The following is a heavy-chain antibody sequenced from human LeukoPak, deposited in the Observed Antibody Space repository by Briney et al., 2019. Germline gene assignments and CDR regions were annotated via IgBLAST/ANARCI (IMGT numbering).Heavy chain of an antibody. CDR1: GGSISSGGYY. D-gene: IGHD2-21*02. CDR2: IHYSGST. V-gene: IGHV4-31*03. J-gene: IGHJ5*02. Sequence: SETLSLTCTVSGGSISSGGYYWSWIRQHPGKGLEWIGYIHYSGSTCYNPSLKSRITKSVDTSRNRFSLKLSSVTAADTAVYYCARTYMTSARFDPWGQGTLVTVSS. CDR3: ARTYMTSARFDP.